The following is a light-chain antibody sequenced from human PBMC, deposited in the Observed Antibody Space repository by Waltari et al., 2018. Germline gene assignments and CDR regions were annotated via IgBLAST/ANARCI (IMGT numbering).Light chain of an antibody. CDR1: QSLLHSNGNTY. CDR3: MQALQTPYS. Sequence: DIVMTHTPLSLPVTPGEPASISCRSSQSLLHSNGNTYLYWYLQKAWQPPRLLIYRVSNRFSGVPDRFSGSGSGTDFTLKISRVEAEDVGVYYCMQALQTPYSFGQGTKVEIK. CDR2: RVS. V-gene: IGKV2-29*02. J-gene: IGKJ2*03.